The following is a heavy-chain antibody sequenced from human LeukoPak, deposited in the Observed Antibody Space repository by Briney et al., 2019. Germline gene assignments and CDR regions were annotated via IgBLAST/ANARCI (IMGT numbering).Heavy chain of an antibody. Sequence: GASVKVSCKASGYTFTSYGISWVRQAPGQGLEWMGWISAYNGNTNYAQKFQGRVTMTRDTSISTAYMELSRLRSDDTAVYYCARNKRICSSTSCLDGELDYYYYYYMDVWGKGTTVTVSS. CDR2: ISAYNGNT. CDR3: ARNKRICSSTSCLDGELDYYYYYYMDV. CDR1: GYTFTSYG. D-gene: IGHD2-2*01. V-gene: IGHV1-18*01. J-gene: IGHJ6*03.